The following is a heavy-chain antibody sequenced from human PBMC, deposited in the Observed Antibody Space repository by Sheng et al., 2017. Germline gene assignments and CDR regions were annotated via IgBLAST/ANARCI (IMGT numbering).Heavy chain of an antibody. CDR2: INHSGST. V-gene: IGHV4-34*01. Sequence: QVQLQQWGAGLLKPSETLSLTCAVYGGSFSGYYWSWIRQPPGKGLEWIGEINHSGSTNYNPSLKSRVTISVDTSKNQFSLKLSSVTAADTAVYYCARGGITGTQLGDFDIWGQGTMVTVSS. D-gene: IGHD1-7*01. CDR1: GGSFSGYY. CDR3: ARGGITGTQLGDFDI. J-gene: IGHJ3*02.